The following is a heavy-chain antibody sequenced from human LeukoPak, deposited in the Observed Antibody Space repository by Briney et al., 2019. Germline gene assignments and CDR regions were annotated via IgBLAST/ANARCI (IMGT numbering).Heavy chain of an antibody. D-gene: IGHD2-15*01. CDR1: GGSISSGDYY. CDR2: IYYSGST. Sequence: SETLSLTCTVSGGSISSGDYYWSWIRQPPGKGLEWIGYIYYSGSTYYNPSLKSRVTISVDTSKNQFSLKLSSVTAADTAVYYCARGDCSGGGCYSRRPYNWFDPWGQGTLVTVSS. J-gene: IGHJ5*02. V-gene: IGHV4-30-4*01. CDR3: ARGDCSGGGCYSRRPYNWFDP.